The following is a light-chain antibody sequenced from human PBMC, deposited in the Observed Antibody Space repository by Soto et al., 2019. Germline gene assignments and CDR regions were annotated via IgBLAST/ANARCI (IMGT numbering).Light chain of an antibody. J-gene: IGLJ2*01. Sequence: QSVLTQPPSVSAAPGQKVTISCSGSSSNIGNNFVSWYQQLPGTAPKLLIYDNHERPSGIPDRFSGSKSGTSATLGITGLQTGDEADYYCGTWDSSLRMVFGGGTKLTVL. CDR1: SSNIGNNF. CDR3: GTWDSSLRMV. CDR2: DNH. V-gene: IGLV1-51*01.